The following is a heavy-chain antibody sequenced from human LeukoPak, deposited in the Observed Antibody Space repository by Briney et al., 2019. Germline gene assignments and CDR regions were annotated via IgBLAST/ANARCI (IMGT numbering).Heavy chain of an antibody. CDR2: ISYDGSNK. CDR1: GFTFSSYG. Sequence: PGRSLRLSCAASGFTFSSYGMRWVRQAPGKGLEWVAVISYDGSNKYYADSVKGRFTISRDNSKNTLYLQMNSLRAEDTAVYYCAEGVAIAARRGPPQHWGQGTLVTVSS. J-gene: IGHJ1*01. D-gene: IGHD6-6*01. V-gene: IGHV3-30*18. CDR3: AEGVAIAARRGPPQH.